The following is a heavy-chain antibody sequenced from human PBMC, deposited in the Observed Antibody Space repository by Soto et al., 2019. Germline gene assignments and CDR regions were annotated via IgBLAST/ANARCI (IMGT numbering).Heavy chain of an antibody. V-gene: IGHV3-30-3*01. D-gene: IGHD3-3*01. CDR1: GFTVSSYA. Sequence: SLRLSCAACGFTVSSYAMHGVRQAPGKGLEWVAVISYDGSNKYYADSVKGRFTISRDNSKNTLYLQMNSLRAEDTAVYYCARDTSRYDFWSGSYGMDVWGQRTTVTVSS. J-gene: IGHJ6*02. CDR3: ARDTSRYDFWSGSYGMDV. CDR2: ISYDGSNK.